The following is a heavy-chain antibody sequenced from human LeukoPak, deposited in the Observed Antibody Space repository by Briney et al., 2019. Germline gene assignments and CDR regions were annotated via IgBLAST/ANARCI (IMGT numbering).Heavy chain of an antibody. CDR2: IYYSGST. J-gene: IGHJ3*02. CDR1: GGSISSYY. CDR3: ARCELTDYYDSSLDI. Sequence: SETLSLTCTVSGGSISSYYWSWIRQPPGKGLEWIGYIYYSGSTNYNPSLKGRVTISVDTSKNQFSLKLSSVTAADTAVYYCARCELTDYYDSSLDIWGQGTMVTVSS. D-gene: IGHD3-22*01. V-gene: IGHV4-59*01.